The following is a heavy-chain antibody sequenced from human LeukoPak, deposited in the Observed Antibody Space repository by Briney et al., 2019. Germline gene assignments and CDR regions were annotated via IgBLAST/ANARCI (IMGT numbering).Heavy chain of an antibody. CDR1: GYTFTGYY. J-gene: IGHJ6*03. Sequence: ASVKVSCKASGYTFTGYYMHWVRQAPGQGLEWMGWINPNSGGTNYAQQFQGRVTMTRDTSISTAYMELSRLRSDDTAVYYCARGGGATVTYYYYYMDVWGKGTTVTVSS. D-gene: IGHD1-26*01. V-gene: IGHV1-2*02. CDR3: ARGGGATVTYYYYYMDV. CDR2: INPNSGGT.